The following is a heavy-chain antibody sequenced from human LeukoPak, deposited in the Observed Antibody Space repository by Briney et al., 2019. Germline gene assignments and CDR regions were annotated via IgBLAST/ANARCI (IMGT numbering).Heavy chain of an antibody. CDR3: AKTRQRLSFYGMDV. CDR2: IRFTGSYI. Sequence: PGGSLRLSCAASGFTFSSYSMNWVRQAPGRGLEWVSSIRFTGSYIYYAYSVKGRFTISRDNSKNTLYLQMNSLRAEDTAVYYCAKTRQRLSFYGMDVWGQGTTVTVSS. J-gene: IGHJ6*02. D-gene: IGHD3-16*01. V-gene: IGHV3-21*04. CDR1: GFTFSSYS.